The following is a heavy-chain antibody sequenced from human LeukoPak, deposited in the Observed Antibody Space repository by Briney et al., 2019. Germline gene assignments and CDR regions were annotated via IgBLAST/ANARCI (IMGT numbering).Heavy chain of an antibody. CDR2: ISTYNGNT. J-gene: IGHJ4*02. CDR1: GYTLTRFG. D-gene: IGHD1-1*01. V-gene: IGHV1-18*01. CDR3: VTGDDFDY. Sequence: ASVKVSCKTSGYTLTRFGITWVRQAPGQGLEWMGWISTYNGNTDYAQKLQGRVTVTTDTSTNTAYMELRSLRSDDTAMYYCVTGDDFDYWGQGTLVTVSS.